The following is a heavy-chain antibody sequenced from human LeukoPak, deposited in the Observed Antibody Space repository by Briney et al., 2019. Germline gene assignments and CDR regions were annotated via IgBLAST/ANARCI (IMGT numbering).Heavy chain of an antibody. V-gene: IGHV3-48*02. CDR1: GFTFSNYE. Sequence: GGSLRLSCAASGFTFSNYEMNWVRQAPGKGLEWVSYISSSSSTIYYADSVKGRFTISRDNAKNSLYLQMNSLRDEDTAVYYCARDLYDSSGYIGLVGYWGQGTLVTVSS. J-gene: IGHJ4*02. D-gene: IGHD3-22*01. CDR3: ARDLYDSSGYIGLVGY. CDR2: ISSSSSTI.